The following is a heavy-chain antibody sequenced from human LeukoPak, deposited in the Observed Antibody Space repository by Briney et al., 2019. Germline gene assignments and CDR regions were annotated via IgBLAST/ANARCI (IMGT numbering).Heavy chain of an antibody. J-gene: IGHJ4*02. CDR1: GYTLTELS. D-gene: IGHD2-2*01. V-gene: IGHV1-24*01. CDR3: ATCSSTSCSLDY. Sequence: ASVKVSCKVSGYTLTELSMHWVRQAPGKALEWMGGFDPEDGETIYAQKFQGRVTMTEDTSTDTAYMELSSLRSEDTAVYYCATCSSTSCSLDYWGQGTLVTVSS. CDR2: FDPEDGET.